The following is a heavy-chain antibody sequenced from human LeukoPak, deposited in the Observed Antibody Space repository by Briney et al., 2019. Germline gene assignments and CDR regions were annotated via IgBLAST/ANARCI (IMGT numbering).Heavy chain of an antibody. Sequence: GGSLRLSCAASGFTFSSYAMSWVRQAPGKGLEWVSAISGSGGSTYYADSVKGRFTISRENAKNSLYLQINSLRAGDTAVYYCVRVVGATYYNGMDVWGRGTTVTVSS. CDR2: ISGSGGST. J-gene: IGHJ6*02. V-gene: IGHV3-23*01. CDR1: GFTFSSYA. CDR3: VRVVGATYYNGMDV. D-gene: IGHD1-26*01.